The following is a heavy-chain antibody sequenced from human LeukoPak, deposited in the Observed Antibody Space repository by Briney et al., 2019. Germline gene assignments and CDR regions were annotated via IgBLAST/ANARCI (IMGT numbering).Heavy chain of an antibody. CDR3: ARAYYDSSGYYHNDY. CDR2: IYYSGST. V-gene: IGHV4-59*01. J-gene: IGHJ4*02. Sequence: SETLSLTCTVSGGSISSYYWSWIRQPPGKGLEWIGYIYYSGSTNYNPSLKSRVTISVDTSKNQFSLKLSSVTAADTAVYYCARAYYDSSGYYHNDYWGQGTLVTVSS. CDR1: GGSISSYY. D-gene: IGHD3-22*01.